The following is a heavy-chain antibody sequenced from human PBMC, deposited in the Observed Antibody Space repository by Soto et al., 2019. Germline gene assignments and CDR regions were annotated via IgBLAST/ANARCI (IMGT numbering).Heavy chain of an antibody. J-gene: IGHJ4*02. CDR1: GFTFSSYA. CDR2: ISGSGGST. D-gene: IGHD6-19*01. CDR3: AKEPLCTGYSRGWYPYYFVY. Sequence: PGGSLRLSCAASGFTFSSYAMSWVRQAPGKGLEWVSAISGSGGSTYYADSVKGRFTISRDNSKNALYLQMNSLRAEDTAVYYCAKEPLCTGYSRGWYPYYFVYGGQGALVTVSS. V-gene: IGHV3-23*01.